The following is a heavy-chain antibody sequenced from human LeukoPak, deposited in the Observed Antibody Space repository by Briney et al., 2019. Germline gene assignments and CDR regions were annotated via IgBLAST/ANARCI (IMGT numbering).Heavy chain of an antibody. CDR2: MYYSGST. CDR1: GGSISSGDYY. V-gene: IGHV4-30-4*01. Sequence: SETLSLTCTVSGGSISSGDYYWSWIRQPPGKGLEWIGYMYYSGSTYYNPSLKSRVTISVDTSKNQFSLKLSSVTAADTAVYYCAGWYCSSTSCPDTYYYGMDVWGQGTTVTVSS. J-gene: IGHJ6*02. CDR3: AGWYCSSTSCPDTYYYGMDV. D-gene: IGHD2-2*01.